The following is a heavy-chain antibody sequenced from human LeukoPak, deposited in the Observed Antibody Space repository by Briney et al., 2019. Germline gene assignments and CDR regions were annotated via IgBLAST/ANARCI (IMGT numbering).Heavy chain of an antibody. CDR1: GGSISSSSYY. CDR2: IYYSGIT. Sequence: KPSETLSLTCTVPGGSISSSSYYWGWVRQPPGKGLEWIATIYYSGITYYSPSLKSRVTISVDTSKTQFSLKLSSVTAADTAVYYCARLTYSSGWYIDYWGQGALVTVSS. V-gene: IGHV4-39*01. CDR3: ARLTYSSGWYIDY. J-gene: IGHJ4*02. D-gene: IGHD6-19*01.